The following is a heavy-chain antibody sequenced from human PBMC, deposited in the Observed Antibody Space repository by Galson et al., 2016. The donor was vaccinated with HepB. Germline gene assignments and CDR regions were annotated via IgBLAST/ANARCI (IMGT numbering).Heavy chain of an antibody. CDR3: ARASSGSDY. CDR2: IYHSGST. CDR1: GGSISSGGYY. Sequence: ETLSLTCTVSGGSISSGGYYWSWIRQHPGKGLEWIGYIYHSGSTNYNPSLKSRVTISIDTSKNQFSLKLSSVTAADTAVYYGARASSGSDYWGQGTLVTVSS. D-gene: IGHD5-12*01. V-gene: IGHV4-61*08. J-gene: IGHJ4*02.